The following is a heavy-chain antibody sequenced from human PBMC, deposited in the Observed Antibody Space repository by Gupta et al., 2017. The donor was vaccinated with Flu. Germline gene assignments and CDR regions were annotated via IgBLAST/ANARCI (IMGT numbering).Heavy chain of an antibody. CDR3: ATEEKRQIRVNDAFDI. CDR2: IWSDGSNK. D-gene: IGHD3-22*01. V-gene: IGHV3-33*01. J-gene: IGHJ3*02. CDR1: GLIFTNYD. Sequence: QVHLVESGGGVVQPGTSLRLSCAASGLIFTNYDIHWFRQAPGKGLEWVALIWSDGSNKYYADSVKGRFTISRDNSNNRIYLQMNSLRVEDTAVYYCATEEKRQIRVNDAFDIWGQGTMVTVSS.